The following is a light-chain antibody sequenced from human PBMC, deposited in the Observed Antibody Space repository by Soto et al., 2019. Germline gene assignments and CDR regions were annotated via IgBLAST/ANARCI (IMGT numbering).Light chain of an antibody. Sequence: EVVMTQSPATLSVSPGEGVTLSCRANQGIGDTLSWYQHKPGQTPTRLIYDTSTRATGVPAWFSGSRAEPEFTLTINSLPSEDFAIYYWQPDNNWPLTFGEGTRVESK. CDR2: DTS. J-gene: IGKJ4*01. V-gene: IGKV3-15*01. CDR1: QGIGDT. CDR3: QPDNNWPLT.